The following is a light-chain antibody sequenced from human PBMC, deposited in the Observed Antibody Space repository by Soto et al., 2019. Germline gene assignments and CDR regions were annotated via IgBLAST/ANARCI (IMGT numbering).Light chain of an antibody. Sequence: QSVLTPPASVSGSPGQSITISCTGTSNGVGGYKFVSWYRQHPGKAPKLMIYEVSNRPSGVSNRFSGSKSGYMASLTISGLQAEDEADYYCSSYTSSGTLVFGAGTKVTVL. CDR2: EVS. J-gene: IGLJ1*01. CDR3: SSYTSSGTLV. CDR1: SNGVGGYKF. V-gene: IGLV2-14*01.